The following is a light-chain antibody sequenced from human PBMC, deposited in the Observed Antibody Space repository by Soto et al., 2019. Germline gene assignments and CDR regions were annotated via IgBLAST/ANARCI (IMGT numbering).Light chain of an antibody. CDR3: QQSYSSPYT. CDR1: QSISY. Sequence: DIQMTQSPSSLSASVGDRVTITCRASQSISYLNWYQQKPGKAPKLLIYAASNLHSGVPSRFNDSRAGTDFTRTISALQPEDFATYYCQQSYSSPYTFGQGTKLEIK. CDR2: AAS. V-gene: IGKV1-39*01. J-gene: IGKJ2*01.